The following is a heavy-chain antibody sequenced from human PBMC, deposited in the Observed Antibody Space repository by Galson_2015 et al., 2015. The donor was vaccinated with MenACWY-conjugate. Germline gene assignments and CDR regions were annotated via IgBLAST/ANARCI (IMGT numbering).Heavy chain of an antibody. CDR1: GFTFSDHY. V-gene: IGHV3-72*01. J-gene: IGHJ4*02. Sequence: SLRLSCAASGFTFSDHYMDWVRQAPGKGLEWVARTRDKTKSYTTEYAASVKGRFTISRDDSKMSQYLQMNSLKTEDTAVYCCVRTGGSGPYAFDSWGQGTLVTVSS. D-gene: IGHD3-16*01. CDR3: VRTGGSGPYAFDS. CDR2: TRDKTKSYTT.